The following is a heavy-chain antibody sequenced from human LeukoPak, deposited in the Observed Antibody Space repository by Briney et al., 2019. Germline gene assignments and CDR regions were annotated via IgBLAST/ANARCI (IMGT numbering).Heavy chain of an antibody. J-gene: IGHJ5*02. Sequence: GGSPRLSCAASGVTFSVDAMNWGREALGKGRWWGSVICGGGGGTYYAESVRGRVTISRDNSKSTLYLQMNSMRADDTAVYYCARSPTAINGYFDPWGQGTLVTVSS. CDR3: ARSPTAINGYFDP. CDR2: ICGGGGGT. D-gene: IGHD2-2*02. CDR1: GVTFSVDA. V-gene: IGHV3-23*01.